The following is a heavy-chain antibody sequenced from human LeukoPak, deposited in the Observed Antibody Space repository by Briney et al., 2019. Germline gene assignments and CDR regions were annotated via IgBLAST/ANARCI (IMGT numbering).Heavy chain of an antibody. V-gene: IGHV3-23*01. CDR1: GFTFSSYA. D-gene: IGHD3-10*01. Sequence: GGSLRLSCAASGFTFSSYAMSWARQAPGKGLEWVSAISGSGGSTYYADSVKGRFTISRDNSKNTLYLQMNSLRAEDTAVYYCARDKTMDMFDYWGQGPLVTVSS. CDR3: ARDKTMDMFDY. CDR2: ISGSGGST. J-gene: IGHJ4*02.